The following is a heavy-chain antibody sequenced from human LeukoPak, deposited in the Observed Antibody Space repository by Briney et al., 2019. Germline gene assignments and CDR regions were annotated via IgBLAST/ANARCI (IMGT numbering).Heavy chain of an antibody. CDR3: ASDTPEYYYDSSGYYPPDY. D-gene: IGHD3-22*01. J-gene: IGHJ4*02. CDR2: ISAYNGNT. CDR1: GYTFTSYG. Sequence: ASVKVSCKASGYTFTSYGISWVRQAPGQGLEWMGWISAYNGNTNYAQKLQGRVTMTTDTSTSTAYMELRSLRSDDTAVYYCASDTPEYYYDSSGYYPPDYWGQGTLVTVSS. V-gene: IGHV1-18*01.